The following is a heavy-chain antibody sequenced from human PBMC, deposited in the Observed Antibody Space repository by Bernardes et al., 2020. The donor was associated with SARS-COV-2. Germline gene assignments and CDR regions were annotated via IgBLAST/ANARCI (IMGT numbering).Heavy chain of an antibody. Sequence: GGSLRLSCAAPGFTFSGSSMHWVRQASGKGLEWVGRIESKANSYATVYAASVKGRFTISRDDSKNTAYLQMNSLKSDDTAVYYCTRPNPAVAAYWDAFDIWGQGTLVTVSS. V-gene: IGHV3-73*01. CDR1: GFTFSGSS. CDR3: TRPNPAVAAYWDAFDI. CDR2: IESKANSYAT. D-gene: IGHD6-19*01. J-gene: IGHJ3*02.